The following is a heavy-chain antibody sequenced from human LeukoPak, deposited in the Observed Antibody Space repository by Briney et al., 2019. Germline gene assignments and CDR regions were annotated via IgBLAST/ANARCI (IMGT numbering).Heavy chain of an antibody. V-gene: IGHV3-48*03. CDR2: ISSSGGTI. D-gene: IGHD3-22*01. Sequence: PGGSLRLSCAASGFTFSYYEMNWFRQAPGKGLEWVSYISSSGGTIYYADSVKGRFTSSRDNAKNSLYLQMNSLRAEDTAVYYCARDFVRGSGYYRLDHWGQGSLVTVSS. J-gene: IGHJ5*02. CDR3: ARDFVRGSGYYRLDH. CDR1: GFTFSYYE.